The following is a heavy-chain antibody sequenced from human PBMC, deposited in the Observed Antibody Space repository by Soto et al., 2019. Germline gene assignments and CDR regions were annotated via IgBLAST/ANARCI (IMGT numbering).Heavy chain of an antibody. Sequence: LRLSCEASGFIFEDYDMHWVRQPPGKGLQWVSGISWNSGDKDYADSVKGRFTISRDNVKNSLDLQMSSLRVEDTATYYCVKKSCSHTRCYTGWFFDLWGRGTLVTVSS. V-gene: IGHV3-9*01. CDR1: GFIFEDYD. CDR3: VKKSCSHTRCYTGWFFDL. D-gene: IGHD2-15*01. CDR2: ISWNSGDK. J-gene: IGHJ2*01.